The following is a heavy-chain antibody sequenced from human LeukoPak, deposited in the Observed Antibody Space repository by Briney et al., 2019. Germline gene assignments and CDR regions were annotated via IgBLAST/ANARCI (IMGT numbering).Heavy chain of an antibody. CDR1: GFSFRTHD. CDR3: ARRGGYFDF. Sequence: PGGSLRLSCAASGFSFRTHDMHWVRQAPGKGLEWISCISAGGVTTYYADSVKGRFTISRDNAKSSLSLQLNSLRAEDTAVYDCARRGGYFDFWGQGSLVTVSS. CDR2: ISAGGVTT. V-gene: IGHV3-48*03. J-gene: IGHJ4*02. D-gene: IGHD3-16*01.